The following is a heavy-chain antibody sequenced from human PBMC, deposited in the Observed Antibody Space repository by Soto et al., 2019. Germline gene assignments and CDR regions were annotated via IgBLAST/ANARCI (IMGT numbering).Heavy chain of an antibody. Sequence: QVQLQQWGAGLLKPSETLSLTCAVYGGFFSGYYWSWIRQPPGKGLEWIGEINHSGSTNYNPSLKSRVTISVDTSKNQFSRKLSSVTAADTAVYYCARYDPLPSNWFDPWGQGTLVTVSS. D-gene: IGHD3-16*01. CDR3: ARYDPLPSNWFDP. V-gene: IGHV4-34*01. CDR2: INHSGST. J-gene: IGHJ5*02. CDR1: GGFFSGYY.